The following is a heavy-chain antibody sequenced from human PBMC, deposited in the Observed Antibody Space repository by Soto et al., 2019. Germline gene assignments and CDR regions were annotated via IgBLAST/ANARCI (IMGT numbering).Heavy chain of an antibody. CDR2: IRSKAYGGTT. D-gene: IGHD2-15*01. Sequence: GGSLRLSCTASGFTFGDYAMSWFRQAPGKGLEWVVFIRSKAYGGTTEYAASVKGRFTISRDDSKSIAYLQMNSLKTEDTPVYYCPRYYCSGGSCYSGPFDYWGQGTLVPVSS. V-gene: IGHV3-49*03. CDR3: PRYYCSGGSCYSGPFDY. CDR1: GFTFGDYA. J-gene: IGHJ4*02.